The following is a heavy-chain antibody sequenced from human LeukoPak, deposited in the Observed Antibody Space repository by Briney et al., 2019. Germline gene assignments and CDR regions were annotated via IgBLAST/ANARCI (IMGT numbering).Heavy chain of an antibody. J-gene: IGHJ4*02. CDR3: ARVGNYDILTGYYTFDY. CDR2: INPNSGGT. V-gene: IGHV1-2*04. CDR1: GYTFTGYY. D-gene: IGHD3-9*01. Sequence: ASVKVSCKASGYTFTGYYMHWVRQAPGQGLEWMGRINPNSGGTNYAQKFQGWVTMTRDTSISTAYMELSSLRSEDTAVYYCARVGNYDILTGYYTFDYWGQGTLVTVSS.